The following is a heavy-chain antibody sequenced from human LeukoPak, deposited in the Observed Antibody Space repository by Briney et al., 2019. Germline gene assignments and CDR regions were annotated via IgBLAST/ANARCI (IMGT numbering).Heavy chain of an antibody. V-gene: IGHV1-8*01. D-gene: IGHD3-10*01. CDR1: RYTFTSYD. J-gene: IGHJ4*02. CDR2: MNPNTGNT. Sequence: ASVRVSCKGFRYTFTSYDINWVRQAPGQGLEWMGWMNPNTGNTGYAPKFQGRVTMTSDTSINTAYLEVSGLTSEDTAVYYCARLSQTPDYYGGDGYFYLGYWGQGTRVTVSS. CDR3: ARLSQTPDYYGGDGYFYLGY.